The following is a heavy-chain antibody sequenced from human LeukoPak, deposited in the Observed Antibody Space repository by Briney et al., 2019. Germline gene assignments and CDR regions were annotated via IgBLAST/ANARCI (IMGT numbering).Heavy chain of an antibody. D-gene: IGHD2-21*01. Sequence: PGGSLRLSCAASGPTFSSHAMHWVLQAPGKGLEWVGVISADGSNQYYIDSVKGRFTISRDNSKNTLYLQMNSLRTEDTAVYYCAGAIGYFDYWGQGTLVTVSS. CDR1: GPTFSSHA. V-gene: IGHV3-30*03. CDR2: ISADGSNQ. CDR3: AGAIGYFDY. J-gene: IGHJ4*02.